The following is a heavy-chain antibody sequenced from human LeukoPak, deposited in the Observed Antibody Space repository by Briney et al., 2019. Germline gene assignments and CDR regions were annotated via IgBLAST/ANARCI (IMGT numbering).Heavy chain of an antibody. D-gene: IGHD5-18*01. CDR3: ARSLGVDTNRAFDI. CDR1: GFTFSSYW. Sequence: PGGSLRLSCAASGFTFSSYWMSWVRQAPGKGLEWVANIKQDGSEKHYVDSVKGRFTISRDNAKNSLYLQMNSLRAEDTAVYYCARSLGVDTNRAFDIWGQGTMVTVSS. V-gene: IGHV3-7*03. J-gene: IGHJ3*02. CDR2: IKQDGSEK.